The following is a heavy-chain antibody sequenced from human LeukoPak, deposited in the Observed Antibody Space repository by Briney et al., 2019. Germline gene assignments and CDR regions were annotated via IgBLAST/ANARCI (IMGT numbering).Heavy chain of an antibody. CDR2: IKQDGSEK. V-gene: IGHV3-7*01. J-gene: IGHJ4*02. D-gene: IGHD3-3*01. CDR3: ARGITSGPRRYDVRNFDY. CDR1: GFTFSKHW. Sequence: QAGGSLRLSCVASGFTFSKHWMSWVRQAPGKGLEWVANIKQDGSEKYYVDSVKGRFTISRDNAKNSLYLQMNSLRAEDTAVYYCARGITSGPRRYDVRNFDYWGQGTPVTVSS.